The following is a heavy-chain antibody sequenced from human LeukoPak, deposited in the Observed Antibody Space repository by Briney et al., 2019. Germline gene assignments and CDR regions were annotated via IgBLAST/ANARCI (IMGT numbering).Heavy chain of an antibody. J-gene: IGHJ4*02. D-gene: IGHD1-26*01. CDR1: GGTFSSYA. V-gene: IGHV1-69*13. CDR3: ARSGLADYFDY. Sequence: GASVKVSCKASGGTFSSYAISWVRQAPGQGLEWMGGIIPIFGTANYAQKFQGRVTITADESASTAYMELNRLRSDDTAVYYCARSGLADYFDYWGQGTLVTVSS. CDR2: IIPIFGTA.